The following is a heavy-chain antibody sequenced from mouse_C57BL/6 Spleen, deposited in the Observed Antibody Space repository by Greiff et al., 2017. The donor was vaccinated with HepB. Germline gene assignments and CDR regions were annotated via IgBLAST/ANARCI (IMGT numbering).Heavy chain of an antibody. D-gene: IGHD2-4*01. CDR3: TIRARGYDYDVGDY. V-gene: IGHV14-4*01. CDR1: GFNIKDDY. Sequence: EVQLQQSGAELVRPGASVKLSCTASGFNIKDDYMHWVKQRPEQGLEWIGWIDPENGDTEYASKFQGKATITADTSSNTAYLQLSSLTSEDTAVYYCTIRARGYDYDVGDYWGQGTTLTVSS. CDR2: IDPENGDT. J-gene: IGHJ2*01.